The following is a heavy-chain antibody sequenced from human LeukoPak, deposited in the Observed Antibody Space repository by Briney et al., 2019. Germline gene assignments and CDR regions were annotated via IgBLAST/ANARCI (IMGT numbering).Heavy chain of an antibody. CDR1: GGSFSGYY. D-gene: IGHD3-10*01. J-gene: IGHJ4*02. Sequence: SETLSLTCAVYGGSFSGYYWSWIRQPPGKGLEGIGEINHSGSTNYNPSLKSRVTISVDTSKNQFSLKLSSVTAADTAVYYCARTDQSMVRGVIDYWGQGTLVTVSS. CDR3: ARTDQSMVRGVIDY. CDR2: INHSGST. V-gene: IGHV4-34*01.